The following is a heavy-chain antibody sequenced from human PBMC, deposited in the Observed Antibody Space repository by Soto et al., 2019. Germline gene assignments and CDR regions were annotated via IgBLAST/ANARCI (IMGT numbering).Heavy chain of an antibody. CDR1: GFTFDDYA. CDR2: INWNSGSI. Sequence: ESGGGLVQPGRSLRLSCAASGFTFDDYAMHWVRQVPGKGLEWVSGINWNSGSIVYADSVKGRFAISRDNAKNSLHLQMNSLRAEDTAFYYCVKDESINWYSGHFRHWGQGTLVTVSS. CDR3: VKDESINWYSGHFRH. V-gene: IGHV3-9*01. J-gene: IGHJ1*01. D-gene: IGHD6-13*01.